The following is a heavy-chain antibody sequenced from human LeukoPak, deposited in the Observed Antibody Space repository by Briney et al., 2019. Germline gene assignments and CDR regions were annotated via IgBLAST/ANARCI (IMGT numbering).Heavy chain of an antibody. V-gene: IGHV3-30*03. CDR2: ISYDGSKK. Sequence: PGGSLRLSCAASRLSISDYGMHWVRQAPGKGLDWVAVISYDGSKKYYANSVRGRFTISRDNSKNTLYLQMNSLRAEDTAVYYCARDQDSSSSSIPIDAFDIWGQGTMVTVSS. CDR1: RLSISDYG. J-gene: IGHJ3*02. CDR3: ARDQDSSSSSIPIDAFDI. D-gene: IGHD6-13*01.